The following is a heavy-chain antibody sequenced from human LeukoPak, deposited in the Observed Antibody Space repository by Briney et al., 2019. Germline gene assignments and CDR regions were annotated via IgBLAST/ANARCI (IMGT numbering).Heavy chain of an antibody. CDR2: IKEDGSET. CDR3: AKDLGYVDTAMVSDY. D-gene: IGHD5-18*01. CDR1: GFTFSTYW. Sequence: GGSLRLSCAASGFTFSTYWMSWLRQAPGKGLEWVANIKEDGSETYYVDSVKGRFSISRDNARRSVYLQMNSLRAEDTAVYYCAKDLGYVDTAMVSDYWGQGTLVTVSS. J-gene: IGHJ4*02. V-gene: IGHV3-7*03.